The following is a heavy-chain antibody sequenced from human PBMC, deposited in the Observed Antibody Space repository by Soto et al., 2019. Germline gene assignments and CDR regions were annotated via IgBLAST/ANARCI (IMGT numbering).Heavy chain of an antibody. Sequence: EVQLLESGGGLVQPGGSLRLSCAASGFTFSSFAMSWVRQAPGKGLEWVSAISGSGGSTYYADSVKGRFTISRDNSKNTLYLQMNSLRAEDKAVYFCAKENYYYYGMDVWGQGTTVTVSS. J-gene: IGHJ6*02. CDR3: AKENYYYYGMDV. CDR1: GFTFSSFA. CDR2: ISGSGGST. V-gene: IGHV3-23*01.